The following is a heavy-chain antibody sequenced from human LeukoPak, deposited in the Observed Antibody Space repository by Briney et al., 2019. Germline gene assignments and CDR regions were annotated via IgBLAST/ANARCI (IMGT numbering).Heavy chain of an antibody. V-gene: IGHV3-30-3*01. CDR3: ARDRSVVVPAAMSGFDP. J-gene: IGHJ5*02. D-gene: IGHD2-2*01. CDR2: ISYDGSNK. CDR1: GFTFSSYA. Sequence: GRSLRLSCAASGFTFSSYAMHWVRQAPGKGLEWVAVISYDGSNKYYADSVKGRFTISRDNSKNTLHLQMNSLRAEDTAVYYCARDRSVVVPAAMSGFDPWGQGTLVTVSS.